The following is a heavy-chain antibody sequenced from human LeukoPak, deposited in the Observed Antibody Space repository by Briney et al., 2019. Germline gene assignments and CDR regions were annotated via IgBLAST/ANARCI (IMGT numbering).Heavy chain of an antibody. Sequence: PGGSLRLSCAPSGFTFSSYGMHWVRQAPGKGLEWVAVISYDGSNKYYADSVKGRFTISRNNSKNTLYLQMNSLRAEDTAVYYCAKADIVATWSFDYWGQGTLVTVSS. CDR1: GFTFSSYG. CDR2: ISYDGSNK. D-gene: IGHD5-12*01. CDR3: AKADIVATWSFDY. J-gene: IGHJ4*02. V-gene: IGHV3-30*18.